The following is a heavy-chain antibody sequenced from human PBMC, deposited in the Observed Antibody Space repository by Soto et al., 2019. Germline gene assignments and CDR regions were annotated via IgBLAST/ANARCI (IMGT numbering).Heavy chain of an antibody. CDR3: ACLDYYDSSGSIKGGYHYGMDV. CDR1: GYTFTSYY. CDR2: INPSGGST. V-gene: IGHV1-46*01. J-gene: IGHJ6*02. Sequence: ASVKVSCKASGYTFTSYYMHWVRQAPGQGLEWMGIINPSGGSTSYAQKFQGRVTMTRDTSTSTVYMELNSLRSEDTAVYYCACLDYYDSSGSIKGGYHYGMDVWGQGTTVTVSS. D-gene: IGHD3-22*01.